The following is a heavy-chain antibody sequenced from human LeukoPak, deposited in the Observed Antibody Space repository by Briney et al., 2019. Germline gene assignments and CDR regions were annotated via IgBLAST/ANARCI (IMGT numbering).Heavy chain of an antibody. CDR2: ISGSGGST. CDR1: GFTFSSYA. Sequence: PGGSLRLSCAASGFTFSSYAMSWVRQAPGKGLEWVSAISGSGGSTYYADSVKGRFTISRDNSKNTLYLQMNSLRAEDTAVYYCAKESTFGGVIGRSFLDYWGQGTLVTVSS. J-gene: IGHJ4*02. CDR3: AKESTFGGVIGRSFLDY. V-gene: IGHV3-23*01. D-gene: IGHD3-16*02.